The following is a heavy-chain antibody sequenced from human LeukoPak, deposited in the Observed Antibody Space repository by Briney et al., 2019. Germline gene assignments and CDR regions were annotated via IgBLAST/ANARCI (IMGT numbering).Heavy chain of an antibody. CDR1: GFTFSNYG. D-gene: IGHD3-10*01. J-gene: IGHJ6*02. V-gene: IGHV3-53*01. CDR2: LSSGGST. Sequence: GGSLRLSCAGAGFTFSNYGMSWVRQAPGRGLEWVSVLSSGGSTYYADSVKGRFTISRDNSKNTLYLQMNSLRAEDTAVYYCASTAYNSGSYFYYYGMDVWGQGTTVTVSS. CDR3: ASTAYNSGSYFYYYGMDV.